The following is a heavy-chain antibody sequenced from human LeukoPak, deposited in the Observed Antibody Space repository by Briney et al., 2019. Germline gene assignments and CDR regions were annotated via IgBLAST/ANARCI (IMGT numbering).Heavy chain of an antibody. Sequence: PSETLSLTCTVSGYSISSGYYWGWIRQPPGKGLEWIGSIYHSGSTYYNPSLKSRVTISVDTSKNQFSLKLSSVTAADTAVYYCARDSAVTYFDYWGQGTLVTVSS. CDR1: GYSISSGYY. V-gene: IGHV4-38-2*02. CDR3: ARDSAVTYFDY. CDR2: IYHSGST. J-gene: IGHJ4*02. D-gene: IGHD4-23*01.